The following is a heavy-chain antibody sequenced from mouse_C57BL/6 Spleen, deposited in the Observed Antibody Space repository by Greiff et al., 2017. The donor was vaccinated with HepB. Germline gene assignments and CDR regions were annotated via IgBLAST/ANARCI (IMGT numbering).Heavy chain of an antibody. V-gene: IGHV1-80*01. J-gene: IGHJ3*01. CDR2: IYPGDGDT. D-gene: IGHD2-3*01. CDR1: GYSFSSYW. Sequence: VKLQESGAELVKPGASVKISCKASGYSFSSYWMNWVKQRPGKGLEWIGQIYPGDGDTNYNGKFKGKATLTADKSSSTAYMQLSSLTSEDSAVYFCARDGRFAYWGQGTLVTVSA. CDR3: ARDGRFAY.